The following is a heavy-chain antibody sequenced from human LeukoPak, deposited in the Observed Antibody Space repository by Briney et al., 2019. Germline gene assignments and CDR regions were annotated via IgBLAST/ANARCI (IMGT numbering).Heavy chain of an antibody. V-gene: IGHV1-2*02. CDR3: ARGEYFSSSWQPN. D-gene: IGHD6-13*01. CDR1: GYTFTGYY. J-gene: IGHJ4*02. Sequence: GASVKVSCKASGYTFTGYYMHWVRQAPGQGLEWMGWINPNSGGTNYAQKFQGRVTMTRDTSISAAYMELSRLRSDDTAVYYCARGEYFSSSWQPNWGQGTLVTVSS. CDR2: INPNSGGT.